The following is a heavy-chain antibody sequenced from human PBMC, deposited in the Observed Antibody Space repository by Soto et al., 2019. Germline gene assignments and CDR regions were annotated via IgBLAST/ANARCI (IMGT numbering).Heavy chain of an antibody. CDR2: ISGSGGTT. J-gene: IGHJ4*02. CDR1: GFTFSSYA. Sequence: EVQLLESGGGLVQPGGSLRLSCAASGFTFSSYAMSWVRQAPGKGLEWVSAISGSGGTTYYADSVKGRFTISRDNSKNTLYLQMNSLRADDPAVYYCAKLMGSGWYFDYWGQGTLVTVSS. D-gene: IGHD6-19*01. V-gene: IGHV3-23*01. CDR3: AKLMGSGWYFDY.